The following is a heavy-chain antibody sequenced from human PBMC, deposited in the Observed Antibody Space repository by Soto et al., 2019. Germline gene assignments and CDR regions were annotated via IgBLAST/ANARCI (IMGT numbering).Heavy chain of an antibody. Sequence: EVQLVESGGGLVQPGGSLRLSCAASGFTFSSYWMHWVRQAPGKVLVWVSRIKSDGSGTYYADSVKGRLTISRDNAKNTLYLHMNSLRAEDTAVYYCARGDGDYYDGNGYLGRHWGQGTLVTVSS. V-gene: IGHV3-74*01. CDR3: ARGDGDYYDGNGYLGRH. CDR2: IKSDGSGT. CDR1: GFTFSSYW. D-gene: IGHD3-22*01. J-gene: IGHJ4*02.